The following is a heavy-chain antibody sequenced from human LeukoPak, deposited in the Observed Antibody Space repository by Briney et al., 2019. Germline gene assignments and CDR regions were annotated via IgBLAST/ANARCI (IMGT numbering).Heavy chain of an antibody. CDR2: IYTSGNT. CDR1: GGSISSYY. D-gene: IGHD2-2*01. J-gene: IGHJ5*02. V-gene: IGHV4-4*07. Sequence: SETLSLTCTASGGSISSYYWSWIRQPAGKGLEWIGHIYTSGNTKYNPSLKSRVTMSVDTSKNQFSLKLRSVTAADTAVYYCARRTRCYYFYIPGGWFDPWGQGTLVTVSS. CDR3: ARRTRCYYFYIPGGWFDP.